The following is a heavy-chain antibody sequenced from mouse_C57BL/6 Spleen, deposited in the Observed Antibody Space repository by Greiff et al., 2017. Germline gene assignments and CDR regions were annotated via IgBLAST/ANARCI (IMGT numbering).Heavy chain of an antibody. CDR2: IDPENGDT. D-gene: IGHD1-1*01. J-gene: IGHJ2*01. Sequence: EVQLQQSGAELVRPGASVKLSCTASGFNIKDDYMHWVKQRPEQGLEWIGWIDPENGDTEYASKFQGKATITADTSSNTAYLQLSSLTSEDTAVYYCTRYYYGSHYFDYWGQGTTLTVSS. V-gene: IGHV14-4*01. CDR1: GFNIKDDY. CDR3: TRYYYGSHYFDY.